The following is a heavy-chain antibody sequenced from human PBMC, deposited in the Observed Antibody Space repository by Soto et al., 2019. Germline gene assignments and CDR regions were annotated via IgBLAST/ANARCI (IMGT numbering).Heavy chain of an antibody. CDR1: GYTFTGYY. Sequence: ASVKVSCKASGYTFTGYYMHWVRQAPGQGLEWMGWINPNSGGTNYAQKFQGRVTMTRDTSIRTAYMELSRLRSDDTAVYYCARVGGWNSGMDVWGQGTTVTVSS. D-gene: IGHD3-16*01. J-gene: IGHJ6*02. CDR3: ARVGGWNSGMDV. CDR2: INPNSGGT. V-gene: IGHV1-2*02.